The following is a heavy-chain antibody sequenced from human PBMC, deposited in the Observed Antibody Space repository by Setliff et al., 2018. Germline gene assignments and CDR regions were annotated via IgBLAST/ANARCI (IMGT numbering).Heavy chain of an antibody. CDR2: IYYRGDT. CDR1: GASLNSGTYY. V-gene: IGHV4-39*01. Sequence: SETLSLTCTVSGASLNSGTYYWGWIRQPPGKGLEWIGRIYYRGDTYYNPSLKGRLTTSVDTAQNQFSLRLTSVTAADTAVYYCARTGTYRYFDYWGQGALVTVSS. CDR3: ARTGTYRYFDY. J-gene: IGHJ4*02. D-gene: IGHD1-1*01.